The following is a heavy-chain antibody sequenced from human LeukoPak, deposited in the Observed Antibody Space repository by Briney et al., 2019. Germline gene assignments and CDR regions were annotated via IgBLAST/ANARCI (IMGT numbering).Heavy chain of an antibody. Sequence: ASVKVSCKASGYTFTSYGISWVRQAPGQGLEWMGWISAYNGNTNYAQKLQGRVTMTTDTSTSTAYTELRSLRSDDTAVYYCARLTAYGGNSYFDYWGQGTLVTVSS. CDR1: GYTFTSYG. D-gene: IGHD4-23*01. J-gene: IGHJ4*02. CDR2: ISAYNGNT. V-gene: IGHV1-18*01. CDR3: ARLTAYGGNSYFDY.